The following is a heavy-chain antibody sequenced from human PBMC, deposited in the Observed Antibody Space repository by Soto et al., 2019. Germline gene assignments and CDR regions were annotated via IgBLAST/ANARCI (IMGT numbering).Heavy chain of an antibody. J-gene: IGHJ4*02. D-gene: IGHD3-22*01. CDR1: GGSISSYY. CDR2: IYYSGST. CDR3: ARGRHSSGNYRCYFDY. V-gene: IGHV4-59*01. Sequence: SETLSLTCTVSGGSISSYYWSWIRLPPGKGLEWIGYIYYSGSTSYNPSLKSRVTISVDTSKNQFSLKLSSVTAADTAVYYCARGRHSSGNYRCYFDYWGRGTLVTVSS.